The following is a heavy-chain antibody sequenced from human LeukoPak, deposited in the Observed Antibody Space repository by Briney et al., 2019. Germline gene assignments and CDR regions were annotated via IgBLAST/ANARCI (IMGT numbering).Heavy chain of an antibody. Sequence: ASVKVSCKTTGYTFTGYHLHWVRQAPGQGLEWMGWINPNSGGTNYAQKFQGRVTMTRDTSISTAYMELSRLRSDDTAVYYCARVRPYTIFGVVIKSDFDYWGQGTLVTVSS. CDR2: INPNSGGT. V-gene: IGHV1-2*02. D-gene: IGHD3-3*01. CDR1: GYTFTGYH. CDR3: ARVRPYTIFGVVIKSDFDY. J-gene: IGHJ4*02.